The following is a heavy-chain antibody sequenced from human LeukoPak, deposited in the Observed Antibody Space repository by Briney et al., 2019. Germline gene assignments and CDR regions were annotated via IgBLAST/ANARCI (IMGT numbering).Heavy chain of an antibody. J-gene: IGHJ4*02. Sequence: ASVKVSCKASGYTFTSYAMHWVRQAPGQRLEWMGWINAGNGNTKYSQKFQGRVTITRDTSASTAYMELSSLRSEDTAVYYYARVKVVAAPYFDYWGQGTLVTVSS. CDR3: ARVKVVAAPYFDY. V-gene: IGHV1-3*01. CDR1: GYTFTSYA. D-gene: IGHD2-15*01. CDR2: INAGNGNT.